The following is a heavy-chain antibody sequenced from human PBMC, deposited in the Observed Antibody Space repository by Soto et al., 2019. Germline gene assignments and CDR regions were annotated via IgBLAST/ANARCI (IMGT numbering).Heavy chain of an antibody. CDR2: IRSKAYGGTT. J-gene: IGHJ5*02. CDR1: GFTFGDYA. CDR3: TRDPYRSIAAAGILVTVRWFDP. V-gene: IGHV3-49*05. D-gene: IGHD6-13*01. Sequence: EVQLVESGGGLVKPGRSLRLSCTASGFTFGDYAMSWFRQAPGKGLEWVGFIRSKAYGGTTEYAASVKGRFTISRDDSKSIAYLQMNSLKTEDTAVYYCTRDPYRSIAAAGILVTVRWFDPWGQGTLVTVSS.